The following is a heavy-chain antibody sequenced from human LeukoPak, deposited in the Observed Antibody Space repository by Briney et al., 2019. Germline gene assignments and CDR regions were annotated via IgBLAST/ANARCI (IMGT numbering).Heavy chain of an antibody. CDR1: GGSFSGYY. J-gene: IGHJ5*02. CDR3: ARGRWGSSWSKPNWFDP. V-gene: IGHV4-34*01. Sequence: SETLSLTCAVYGGSFSGYYWSWIRQPPGKGLEWIGEINHSGSTNYNPSLKSRVTISVDTSKNQFSLKLSSVTAADTAVYYCARGRWGSSWSKPNWFDPWGQGTLVTVSS. D-gene: IGHD6-13*01. CDR2: INHSGST.